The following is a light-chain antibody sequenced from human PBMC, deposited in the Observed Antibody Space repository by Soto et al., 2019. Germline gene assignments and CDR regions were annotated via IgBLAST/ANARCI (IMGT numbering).Light chain of an antibody. V-gene: IGKV1-39*01. CDR2: AAS. J-gene: IGKJ5*01. CDR1: QSISSY. CDR3: QQSYSTPIT. Sequence: DIQMTQSPSSLSASVGDRVTITCRASQSISSYLNWYQQKPGKAPKLLIYAASSLQSGVPSRFSGSGSVTDSTLTISSLQPEDFATYYCQQSYSTPITFGQGTRLEIK.